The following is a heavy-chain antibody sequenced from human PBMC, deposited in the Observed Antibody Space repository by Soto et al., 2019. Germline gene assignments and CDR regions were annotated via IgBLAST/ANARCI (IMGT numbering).Heavy chain of an antibody. V-gene: IGHV3-30*18. CDR2: ISYYGSNK. D-gene: IGHD3-10*01. CDR3: AKDNTPHFGELTPGYYYGVDV. CDR1: GFTFSSYG. Sequence: GSLGLSCAASGFTFSSYGMHWVRQAPGKGLEWVAVISYYGSNKYYADSVKVRFTISRDNSKNTLYLQMNSLRAEDTAVYYCAKDNTPHFGELTPGYYYGVDVWGQGTTVTVYS. J-gene: IGHJ6*02.